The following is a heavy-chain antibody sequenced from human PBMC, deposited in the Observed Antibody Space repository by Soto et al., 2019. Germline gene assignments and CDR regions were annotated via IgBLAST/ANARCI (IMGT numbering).Heavy chain of an antibody. CDR2: IYSDGRT. D-gene: IGHD3-22*01. J-gene: IGHJ4*02. Sequence: GGSLRLSCAAPGLTVSTNYMSWVRQAPGKGLEWVSVIYSDGRTYHADSVKGRFTISRDNSKNMLYLQMNSLRAEDTAVYYCARVTTLAFDYWRKGTLVTVSS. CDR3: ARVTTLAFDY. CDR1: GLTVSTNY. V-gene: IGHV3-66*01.